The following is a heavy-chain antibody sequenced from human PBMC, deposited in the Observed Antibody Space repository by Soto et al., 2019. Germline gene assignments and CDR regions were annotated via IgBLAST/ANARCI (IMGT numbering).Heavy chain of an antibody. CDR2: ISAAGDP. CDR3: ARTDRDVYGLDV. CDR1: GFTFRNYD. J-gene: IGHJ6*02. V-gene: IGHV3-13*05. Sequence: EVQLVESGGGLVQPGGSLRLSCEASGFTFRNYDMHWVRQGTGKGLEWVSGISAAGDPDYADSVEGRFTISRENAQNSFFLQMNCLRVGDTAVYYCARTDRDVYGLDVWGQGTRVIVSS.